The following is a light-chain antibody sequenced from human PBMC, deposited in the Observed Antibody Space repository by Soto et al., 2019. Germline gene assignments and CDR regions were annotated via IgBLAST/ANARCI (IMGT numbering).Light chain of an antibody. Sequence: DIQMTQSPSTLSASVGDRVTITCRASQSISSWLAWYQQKPGKAPKLLIYKASTLESGVPSRFSGSGSGTEFTLTISSLQPHDFATYYCQQYSSYSTFGQGTKVDIK. J-gene: IGKJ1*01. CDR3: QQYSSYST. CDR1: QSISSW. V-gene: IGKV1-5*03. CDR2: KAS.